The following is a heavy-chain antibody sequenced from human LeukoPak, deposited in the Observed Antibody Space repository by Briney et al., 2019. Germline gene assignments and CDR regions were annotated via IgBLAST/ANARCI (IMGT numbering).Heavy chain of an antibody. CDR3: ARTPPIRTTTSYYLDY. CDR1: GFIFSSYT. D-gene: IGHD1-1*01. J-gene: IGHJ4*02. Sequence: GGSLRLSCAASGFIFSSYTMNWVRQAPGKGLEWVSYIISSSGIIYYADSVKGRFTISRDNAKNSLYLQMHSLRAEDTAVYFCARTPPIRTTTSYYLDYWGQGTLVTVSS. V-gene: IGHV3-48*01. CDR2: IISSSGII.